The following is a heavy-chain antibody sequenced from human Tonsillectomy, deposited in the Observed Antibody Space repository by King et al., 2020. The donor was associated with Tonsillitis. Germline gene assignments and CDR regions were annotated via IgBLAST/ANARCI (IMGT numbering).Heavy chain of an antibody. CDR2: IDWDDDK. D-gene: IGHD3-22*01. CDR1: GFSLNTSGMC. V-gene: IGHV2-70*01. CDR3: ARLPYYYDSSGYSYFDY. J-gene: IGHJ4*02. Sequence: TLKESGPALVKPTQTLTLTCTFSGFSLNTSGMCVSWIRQPPGQALEWLALIDWDDDKYYSTSLKSRLTISKDSSKNQVVLTMTNMDPVDTASYYCARLPYYYDSSGYSYFDYWGQGTLVTVSS.